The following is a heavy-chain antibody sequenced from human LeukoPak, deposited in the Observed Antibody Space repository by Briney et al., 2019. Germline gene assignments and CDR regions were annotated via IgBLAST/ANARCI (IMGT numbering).Heavy chain of an antibody. CDR2: ISYDRTSK. CDR1: GFTFSIYG. CDR3: ATGRIGFDH. V-gene: IGHV3-30*12. D-gene: IGHD1-26*01. Sequence: PGGSLRLSCAASGFTFSIYGMHWVRQAPGKGLEWVAVISYDRTSKYYADSVKGQFTISRDNAENSLYLQMNSLRAEDTAVYYCATGRIGFDHWGQGTLVTVSS. J-gene: IGHJ4*02.